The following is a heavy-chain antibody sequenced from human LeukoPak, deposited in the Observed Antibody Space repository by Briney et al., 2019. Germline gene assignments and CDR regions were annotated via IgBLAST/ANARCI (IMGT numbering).Heavy chain of an antibody. Sequence: PGGSLRLSCAASGFTFSSYWMSWVRQAPGKGLEWVSSISSSSSYIYYADSVKGRFTISRDNSKNTLYLQMNSLRAEDTAVYYCAKTAGIAAAADFDYWGQGTLVTVSS. CDR1: GFTFSSYW. CDR2: ISSSSSYI. J-gene: IGHJ4*02. D-gene: IGHD6-13*01. CDR3: AKTAGIAAAADFDY. V-gene: IGHV3-23*01.